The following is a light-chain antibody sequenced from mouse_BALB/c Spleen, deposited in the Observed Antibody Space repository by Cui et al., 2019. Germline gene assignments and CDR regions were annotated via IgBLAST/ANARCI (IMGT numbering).Light chain of an antibody. V-gene: IGKV4-59*01. CDR1: SSVSY. Sequence: QFVLPQSPAIISASPGEKVTMTCSASSSVSYMHWYQQKSGTSPKRWIYDTSKLASGVPARFSGSGSGTSYSLTISSMEAEDAATYYCQQWSSNPLTFGAGTKLELK. CDR3: QQWSSNPLT. J-gene: IGKJ5*01. CDR2: DTS.